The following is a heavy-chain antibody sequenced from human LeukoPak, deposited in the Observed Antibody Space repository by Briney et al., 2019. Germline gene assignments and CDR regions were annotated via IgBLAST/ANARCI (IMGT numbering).Heavy chain of an antibody. Sequence: GGSLRLSCAASGFTFSSYAMSWVRQAPGKGLEWVSAISGSGSTTYYADPVKGRFTISRDNSKNTLYLQMNSLRAEDTAVYYCAKDLPLRYFDWLSSGFDYWGQGTLVTVSS. CDR3: AKDLPLRYFDWLSSGFDY. V-gene: IGHV3-23*01. D-gene: IGHD3-9*01. J-gene: IGHJ4*02. CDR1: GFTFSSYA. CDR2: ISGSGSTT.